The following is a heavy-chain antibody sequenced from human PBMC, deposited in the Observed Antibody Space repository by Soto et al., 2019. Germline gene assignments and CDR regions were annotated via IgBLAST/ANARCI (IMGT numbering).Heavy chain of an antibody. Sequence: ASVKVSCKASGYTFTGYYMHWVRQAPGQGLEWMGWINPNSGGTNYAQKFQGWVTMTRDTSISTAYMELSRLRSDDTAVYYCARDPTPRVGTGTTWGSGDAFDIWGQGTMVTVSS. D-gene: IGHD1-7*01. CDR3: ARDPTPRVGTGTTWGSGDAFDI. J-gene: IGHJ3*02. CDR2: INPNSGGT. V-gene: IGHV1-2*04. CDR1: GYTFTGYY.